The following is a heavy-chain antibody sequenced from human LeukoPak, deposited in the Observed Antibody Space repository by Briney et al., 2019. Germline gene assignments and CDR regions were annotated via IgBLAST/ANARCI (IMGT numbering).Heavy chain of an antibody. CDR3: ATVEEIVVGEYYFDY. Sequence: ASVKVSCKVSGYTLTELSMHWVRQAPGKGLEWMGGFDPEDGETIYAQKFQGRVTMTEDTSTDTAYMELSSLRSEDTAVYYCATVEEIVVGEYYFDYRGQGTLVTVSS. V-gene: IGHV1-24*01. CDR2: FDPEDGET. D-gene: IGHD2-21*01. CDR1: GYTLTELS. J-gene: IGHJ4*02.